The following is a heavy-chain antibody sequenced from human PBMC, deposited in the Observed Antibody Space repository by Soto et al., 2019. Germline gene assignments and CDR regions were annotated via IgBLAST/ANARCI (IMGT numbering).Heavy chain of an antibody. CDR3: ARQIYDSDTGPNFQYYFDS. D-gene: IGHD3-22*01. Sequence: GESLKISCKGSGYSIAGYWITWVRQKPGKGLEWMGRIDPSDSQTYYSPSFRGHVTISATKSITTVFLQWSSLRASDTAMYYCARQIYDSDTGPNFQYYFDSWGQGTPVTVSS. J-gene: IGHJ4*02. V-gene: IGHV5-10-1*01. CDR2: IDPSDSQT. CDR1: GYSIAGYW.